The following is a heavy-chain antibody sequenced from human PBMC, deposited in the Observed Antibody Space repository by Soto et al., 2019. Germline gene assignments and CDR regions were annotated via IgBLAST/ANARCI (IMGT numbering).Heavy chain of an antibody. Sequence: EVHLVESGGGLIQPGGSLRLSCAASGFTVGNNYMNWVRQAPGKGLEWVSLMYSGGGTYYADSAKGRVTMSRDSSKNTLYLQLGRLRAEDTAMYYCTTSPSVGVWGGGTRVTGSS. CDR1: GFTVGNNY. CDR3: TTSPSVGV. CDR2: MYSGGGT. V-gene: IGHV3-53*01. J-gene: IGHJ6*04. D-gene: IGHD6-19*01.